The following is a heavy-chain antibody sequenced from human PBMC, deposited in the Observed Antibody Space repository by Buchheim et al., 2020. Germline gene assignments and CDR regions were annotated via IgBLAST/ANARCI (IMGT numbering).Heavy chain of an antibody. V-gene: IGHV3-74*01. D-gene: IGHD2-15*01. CDR2: INRDGSDT. CDR3: TRSANFFRGMDV. CDR1: GFTFSSDW. J-gene: IGHJ6*02. Sequence: EERLVESGGGLGQPGGSLRLSCAASGFTFSSDWMHWVRQAAGKGLVWVSRINRDGSDTTYADSVKGRFTISRDNGRNTLYLQMNSLRGEDTAIYYCTRSANFFRGMDVWGQGTT.